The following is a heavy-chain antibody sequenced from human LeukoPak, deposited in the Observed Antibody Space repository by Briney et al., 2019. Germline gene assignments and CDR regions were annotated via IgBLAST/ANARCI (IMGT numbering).Heavy chain of an antibody. CDR2: ISGSGGST. CDR3: AKASSGYYYDRLDY. Sequence: PGGSLRLSCAASGFSFGSYAMSWVRQAPGKGLEWVSAISGSGGSTYYADSVKGRFTISRDNSKNTLYLQMNSLRAEDTAVYYCAKASSGYYYDRLDYWGQGTLVTVSS. V-gene: IGHV3-23*01. J-gene: IGHJ4*02. D-gene: IGHD3-22*01. CDR1: GFSFGSYA.